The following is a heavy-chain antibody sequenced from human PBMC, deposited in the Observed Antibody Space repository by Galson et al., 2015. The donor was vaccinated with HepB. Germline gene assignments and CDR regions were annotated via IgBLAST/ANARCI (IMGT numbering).Heavy chain of an antibody. Sequence: LSLTCAVSGGSSSSYYWTWIRQPPGKGLDWIGEINLSGASNYNPSLESRVTISVDTSKNQFSLEVRSLTAADTAVYYCARTEDRWNYYYMDVWGKGTTVIVSS. CDR2: INLSGAS. D-gene: IGHD2-15*01. CDR1: GGSSSSYY. J-gene: IGHJ6*03. V-gene: IGHV4-34*01. CDR3: ARTEDRWNYYYMDV.